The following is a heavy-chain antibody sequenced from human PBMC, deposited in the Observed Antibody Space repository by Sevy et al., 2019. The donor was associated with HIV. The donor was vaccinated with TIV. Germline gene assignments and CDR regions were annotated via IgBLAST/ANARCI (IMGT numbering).Heavy chain of an antibody. J-gene: IGHJ4*02. CDR2: IKQDGSEK. V-gene: IGHV3-7*01. CDR1: GFTFSTYW. CDR3: ARDWGSVH. D-gene: IGHD3-16*01. Sequence: GGYLRLSCTASGFTFSTYWMTWVRQAPGKGLEWVANIKQDGSEKYYVDSVKGRFTISRDNAKSSLYLQMNSLRAEDTAVYYCARDWGSVHWGQGTLVTVSS.